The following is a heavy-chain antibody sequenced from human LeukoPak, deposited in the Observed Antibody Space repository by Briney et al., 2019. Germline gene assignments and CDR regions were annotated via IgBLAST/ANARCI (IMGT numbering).Heavy chain of an antibody. D-gene: IGHD3-10*01. J-gene: IGHJ5*02. CDR3: ARDLVTTMVRGVIGWFDP. Sequence: SVKVSCKASGGTFSSYAISWVRQAPGQGLEWMGRIIPILGIANYAQKFQGRVTITADKSTSTAYMELSSLRSEDTAVYYCARDLVTTMVRGVIGWFDPWGRGTLVTVSS. CDR1: GGTFSSYA. V-gene: IGHV1-69*04. CDR2: IIPILGIA.